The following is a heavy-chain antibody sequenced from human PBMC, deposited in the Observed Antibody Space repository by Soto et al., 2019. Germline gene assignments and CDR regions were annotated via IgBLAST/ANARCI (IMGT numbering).Heavy chain of an antibody. Sequence: SQTLSLTCTVAGGSISSFYGSWIRQPPGKGLEWIGYIYYSGSTNYNPSLKSRVTISVDTSKNQFSLKLSSVTAADTAVYYCGRFIAEAGTFDYWGQGTLVTVSS. D-gene: IGHD6-19*01. V-gene: IGHV4-59*08. CDR3: GRFIAEAGTFDY. CDR1: GGSISSFY. J-gene: IGHJ4*02. CDR2: IYYSGST.